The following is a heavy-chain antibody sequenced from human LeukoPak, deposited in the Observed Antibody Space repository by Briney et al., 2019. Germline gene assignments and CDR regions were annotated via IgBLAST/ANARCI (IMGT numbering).Heavy chain of an antibody. J-gene: IGHJ3*02. V-gene: IGHV4-30-2*01. CDR2: IYHSGST. Sequence: SQTLSLTCAVSGGSISNGGYSWSWLRQPPGTGLEGVGYIYHSGSTHYNPSLKSRVNIAVNRSKNQFSLKLSSVTAADTAVYYCATLASNDAFDIWGQGTMVTVSS. CDR1: GGSISNGGYS. CDR3: ATLASNDAFDI.